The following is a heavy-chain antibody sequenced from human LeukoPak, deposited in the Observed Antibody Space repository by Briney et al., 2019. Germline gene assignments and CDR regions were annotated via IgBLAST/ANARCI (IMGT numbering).Heavy chain of an antibody. D-gene: IGHD6-19*01. CDR1: GYTFTSYG. CDR2: ISAYNGNT. CDR3: ARAVAGMGPWFDP. J-gene: IGHJ5*02. Sequence: ASVKVSCKASGYTFTSYGISWVRQAPGQGLEWMGWISAYNGNTNYAQKLQGRVTMTTDTSTSTVYMELRSLRSDDTAVYYCARAVAGMGPWFDPWGQGTLVTVSS. V-gene: IGHV1-18*01.